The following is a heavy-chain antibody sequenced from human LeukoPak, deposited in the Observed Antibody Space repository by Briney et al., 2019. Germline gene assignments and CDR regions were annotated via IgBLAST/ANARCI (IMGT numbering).Heavy chain of an antibody. D-gene: IGHD4-17*01. V-gene: IGHV3-53*01. CDR3: ARVSSYDYGDRRNFNMDV. J-gene: IGHJ6*03. CDR1: GFTVSTNY. CDR2: IHTGGTT. Sequence: GGSLRLSCAASGFTVSTNYMSWVRQAPGKGLEWVSIIHTGGTTYYADSVKGRFTTSRDNSKNTLHLQMNSLRAEDTAVYYCARVSSYDYGDRRNFNMDVWGKGTTVTVSS.